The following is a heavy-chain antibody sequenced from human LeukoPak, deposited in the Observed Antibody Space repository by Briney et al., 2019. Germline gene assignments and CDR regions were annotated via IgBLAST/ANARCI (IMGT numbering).Heavy chain of an antibody. D-gene: IGHD6-19*01. CDR2: VNNVGST. V-gene: IGHV4-39*01. CDR1: GVSTTNGIYY. J-gene: IGHJ4*02. CDR3: ARHAEYNSGWHFYLDH. Sequence: PSETLSLTCTVSGVSTTNGIYYWAWLRPSPGQGLEWIGSVNNVGSTYYNLSLRSRITMSIDTSKNQFSLRLNSVTAADTAVYYCARHAEYNSGWHFYLDHWGQGILVTVSS.